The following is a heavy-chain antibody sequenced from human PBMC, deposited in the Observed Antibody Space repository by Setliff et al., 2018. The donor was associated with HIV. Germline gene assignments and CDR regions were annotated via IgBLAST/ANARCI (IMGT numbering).Heavy chain of an antibody. CDR1: GFTFSSCA. V-gene: IGHV3-23*01. J-gene: IGHJ3*02. Sequence: GGSLGLSCAASGFTFSSCAMSWVRQAPGKGLEWVLVISGSGASTYYADSVKGRFTISRDNSKNTLYLQMNSLRVEDTAVYYCAKGRYGGYDWGTLDIWGQGTMVTVSS. D-gene: IGHD5-12*01. CDR2: ISGSGAST. CDR3: AKGRYGGYDWGTLDI.